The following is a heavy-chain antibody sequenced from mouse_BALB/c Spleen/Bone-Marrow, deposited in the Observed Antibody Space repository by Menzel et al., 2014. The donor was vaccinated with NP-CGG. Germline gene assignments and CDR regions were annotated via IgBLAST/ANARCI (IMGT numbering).Heavy chain of an antibody. Sequence: EVMLVESGGGLVKPGGSLKLSCAASGFTFSWYAMSWVRQSPEKRLERVAEISSAGSHTYYPDTVTGRFTISRDNAKNTLYLEMSSLRSEDTAMYYCVRDSSGYFDYWGQGTTLTVSS. J-gene: IGHJ2*01. CDR2: ISSAGSHT. CDR1: GFTFSWYA. V-gene: IGHV5-9-4*01. D-gene: IGHD3-1*01. CDR3: VRDSSGYFDY.